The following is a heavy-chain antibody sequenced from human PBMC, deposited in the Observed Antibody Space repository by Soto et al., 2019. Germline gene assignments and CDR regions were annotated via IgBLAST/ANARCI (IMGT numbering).Heavy chain of an antibody. D-gene: IGHD3-22*01. V-gene: IGHV4-59*01. CDR1: GGSISRYY. CDR3: TRGGFYYYDSSGYYDY. J-gene: IGHJ4*02. Sequence: SETLSLTCTVSGGSISRYYWSWIRQPPGKGLEWIGYIYYGGSTNYNPSLKSRVTISVDTSKNQFSLKLTSVTAADTAVYFCTRGGFYYYDSSGYYDYWGQGALVTVSS. CDR2: IYYGGST.